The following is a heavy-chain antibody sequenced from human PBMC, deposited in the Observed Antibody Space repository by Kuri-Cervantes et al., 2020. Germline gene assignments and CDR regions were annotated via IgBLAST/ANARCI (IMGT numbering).Heavy chain of an antibody. Sequence: SVKVSCKASGGTFSNYAISWVRQAPGQGLEWMGGIIPIFNTTNYAQKFQGRVTITADESMSTAYMELSSLISEDTAVYYCARGYAIAVAGSTPDYWGQGTLVTVSS. CDR2: IIPIFNTT. D-gene: IGHD6-19*01. V-gene: IGHV1-69*13. CDR1: GGTFSNYA. J-gene: IGHJ4*02. CDR3: ARGYAIAVAGSTPDY.